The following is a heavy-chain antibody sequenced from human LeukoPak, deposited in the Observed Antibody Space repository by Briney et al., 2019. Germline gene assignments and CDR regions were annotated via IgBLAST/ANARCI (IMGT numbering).Heavy chain of an antibody. Sequence: PSETRSLTCMVSRGSNISYYWSWIRQPPCKGLAGIGYIYYSGSTNYDPSLESRVTISVDPSKSQFSLKLASVSAADTAVYYCARGGSSSSLNHFDYWGQGTLVTVSS. J-gene: IGHJ4*02. V-gene: IGHV4-59*01. D-gene: IGHD6-13*01. CDR2: IYYSGST. CDR3: ARGGSSSSLNHFDY. CDR1: RGSNISYY.